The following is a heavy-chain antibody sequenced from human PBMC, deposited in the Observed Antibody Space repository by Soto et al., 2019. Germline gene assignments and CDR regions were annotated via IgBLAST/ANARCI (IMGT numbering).Heavy chain of an antibody. CDR1: GFSLSSHGVG. J-gene: IGHJ4*02. V-gene: IGHV2-5*02. CDR3: VHIPSSASYETYFAY. Sequence: QITLKESGPTLVNPTQTLTLTCTFSGFSLSSHGVGVGWIRQPPGEALEWLANAYWDGDKGYSPSLRTRLTITKDTSGNQVGLTLANMDPLDTATYYGVHIPSSASYETYFAYWGQGTLVTVSS. CDR2: AYWDGDK. D-gene: IGHD6-25*01.